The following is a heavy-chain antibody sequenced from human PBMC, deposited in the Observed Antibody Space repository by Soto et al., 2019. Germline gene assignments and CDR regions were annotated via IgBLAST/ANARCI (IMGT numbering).Heavy chain of an antibody. CDR3: ARGGVPFSECEF. Sequence: EVQLVESGGGLVQPGGSLRLSCAASGFTFSNYWLSWVRQAPGKGLEWLANINEVGSGKYYVDSVKGRFTISRDTAKSSLCLEMDSLRVEDTAVYYCARGGVPFSECEFWGQGTLVIVSS. D-gene: IGHD3-3*01. J-gene: IGHJ4*02. CDR2: INEVGSGK. V-gene: IGHV3-7*01. CDR1: GFTFSNYW.